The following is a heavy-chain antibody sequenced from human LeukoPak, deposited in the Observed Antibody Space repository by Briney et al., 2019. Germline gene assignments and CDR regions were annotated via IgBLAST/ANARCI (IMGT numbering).Heavy chain of an antibody. D-gene: IGHD4-11*01. CDR1: GYTFTSYY. J-gene: IGHJ6*03. Sequence: ASVKVSCKASGYTFTSYYMHWVRQAPGQGLEWMGIINPSGGSTSYAQKFQGRVTMTRDMSTSTVYMELSSLRSEDTAVYYCARDPSTVTIYYYYYMDVWGKGTTVTVSS. CDR2: INPSGGST. CDR3: ARDPSTVTIYYYYYMDV. V-gene: IGHV1-46*01.